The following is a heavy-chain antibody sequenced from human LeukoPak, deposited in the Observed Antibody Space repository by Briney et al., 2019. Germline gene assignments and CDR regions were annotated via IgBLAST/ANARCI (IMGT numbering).Heavy chain of an antibody. J-gene: IGHJ4*02. Sequence: GGSLRLSCEASAFTLSSYWMSWVRQAPGKGLEWVACIKADGSEKYYVDSVKGRFTISRDNAQNSLYPQMNSLRAEDTAVYYCARGRVAVAYWGQGTLVTVSS. V-gene: IGHV3-7*04. CDR2: IKADGSEK. D-gene: IGHD6-19*01. CDR3: ARGRVAVAY. CDR1: AFTLSSYW.